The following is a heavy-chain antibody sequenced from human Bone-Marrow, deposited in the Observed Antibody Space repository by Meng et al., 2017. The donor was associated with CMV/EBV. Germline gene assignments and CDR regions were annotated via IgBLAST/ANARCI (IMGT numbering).Heavy chain of an antibody. CDR2: IKQDGSEK. CDR3: ARDYGAEAAAGTCDF. D-gene: IGHD6-13*01. J-gene: IGHJ4*02. Sequence: GESLKISCAGSGFTFSNYWMSWVRQAPGKGLEWVANIKQDGSEKYYVDSVKGRFTITRDNAKNSLYLQMNSLRAEDTAMYYCARDYGAEAAAGTCDFWGQGTLVTVSS. V-gene: IGHV3-7*01. CDR1: GFTFSNYW.